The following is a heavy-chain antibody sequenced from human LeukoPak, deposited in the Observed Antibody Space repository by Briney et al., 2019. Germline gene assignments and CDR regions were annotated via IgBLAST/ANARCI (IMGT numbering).Heavy chain of an antibody. J-gene: IGHJ5*01. D-gene: IGHD6-19*01. CDR2: INPNSGGT. Sequence: ASVKVSCKASGYTFTGYYMHWVRQAPGQGLEWMGRINPNSGGTNYAQRFQGRVTMTRDTSISTAYMEVSRLRSDDTPVYYCARDAVGYSSGWLAFWGQGTPVTVSS. CDR3: ARDAVGYSSGWLAF. V-gene: IGHV1-2*06. CDR1: GYTFTGYY.